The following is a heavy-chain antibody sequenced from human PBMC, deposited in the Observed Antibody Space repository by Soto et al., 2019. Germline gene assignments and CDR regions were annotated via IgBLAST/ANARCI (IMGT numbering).Heavy chain of an antibody. V-gene: IGHV1-69*06. Sequence: SVKVSCKASGGTFSSYAISWVRQAPGQGLEWMGGIIPIFGTANYAQKFQGRVTITADKSTSTAYMELSSLRSEDTAVYYCAGAVAGGTRITIFGVVNRGDYYYGMDVWGQGTTVTVSS. J-gene: IGHJ6*02. D-gene: IGHD3-3*01. CDR3: AGAVAGGTRITIFGVVNRGDYYYGMDV. CDR1: GGTFSSYA. CDR2: IIPIFGTA.